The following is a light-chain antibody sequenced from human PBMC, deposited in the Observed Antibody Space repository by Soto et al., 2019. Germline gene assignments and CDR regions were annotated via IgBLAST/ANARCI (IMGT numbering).Light chain of an antibody. CDR2: STT. Sequence: QPVLTQPPSVSGTPGQRVTISCSGSSSNIGSRTVNWYQQLPGTAPKVLIYSTTQRPSGVPDRFSGSKSGTSGSLAISGLQSEDEADYYCAAWDDTLNSWVFGGGTQLTVL. J-gene: IGLJ3*02. CDR3: AAWDDTLNSWV. V-gene: IGLV1-44*01. CDR1: SSNIGSRT.